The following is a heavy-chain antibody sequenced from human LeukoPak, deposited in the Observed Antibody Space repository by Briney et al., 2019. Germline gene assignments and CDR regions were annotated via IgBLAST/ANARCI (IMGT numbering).Heavy chain of an antibody. V-gene: IGHV3-23*01. D-gene: IGHD4-11*01. CDR3: AKGGRAVSTTYYFDY. Sequence: GGSLRLSCAASGFTFSSYAMTWVRQAPGKGLEWVSIISDSAATTFYADSVKGRFTISRDNSKNTLYLQVNSLRAEDTAVYYCAKGGRAVSTTYYFDYWGQGTLATVSS. CDR2: ISDSAATT. CDR1: GFTFSSYA. J-gene: IGHJ4*02.